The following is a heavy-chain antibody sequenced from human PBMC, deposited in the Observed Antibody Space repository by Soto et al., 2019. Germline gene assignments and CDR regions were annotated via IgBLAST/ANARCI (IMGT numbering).Heavy chain of an antibody. CDR2: IYWDDDT. V-gene: IGHV2-5*02. CDR3: AQAFGGTSWPNDAFDV. CDR1: GFSFSADGVG. Sequence: HITLKESGPTLVKPTQTLTLTCIFSGFSFSADGVGVSWIRQPPGKTLEWLALIYWDDDTRYRPSLKSRLTITKDSSKNQVVLTMTNMDPLDTATYYCAQAFGGTSWPNDAFDVWGQGTVVTVSS. J-gene: IGHJ3*01. D-gene: IGHD3-16*01.